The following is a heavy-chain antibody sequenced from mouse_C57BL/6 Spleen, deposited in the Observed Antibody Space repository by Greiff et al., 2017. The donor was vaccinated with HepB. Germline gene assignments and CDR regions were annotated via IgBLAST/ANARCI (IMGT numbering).Heavy chain of an antibody. V-gene: IGHV5-6*01. Sequence: EVKLVESGGDLVKPGGSLKLSCAASGFTFSSYGMSWVRQTPDKRLEWVATISSGGSYTYYPDSVKGRFTISRDNAKNTLYLQMSSLKSEDTAMYYCARHKTTVVATGWYFDVWGTGTTVTVSS. CDR2: ISSGGSYT. D-gene: IGHD1-1*01. CDR3: ARHKTTVVATGWYFDV. CDR1: GFTFSSYG. J-gene: IGHJ1*03.